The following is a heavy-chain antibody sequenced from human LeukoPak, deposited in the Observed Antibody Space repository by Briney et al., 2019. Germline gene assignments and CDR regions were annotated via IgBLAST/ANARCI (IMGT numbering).Heavy chain of an antibody. D-gene: IGHD5-18*01. Sequence: SVKVSCKASGGTFSSYAISWVRQAPGQGPEWMGGIIPIFGTANYAQKFQGRVTITTDESTSTAYMELSSLRSEDTAAYYCARSALSGYSYGPVDYWGQGTLVTVSS. V-gene: IGHV1-69*05. CDR1: GGTFSSYA. CDR2: IIPIFGTA. CDR3: ARSALSGYSYGPVDY. J-gene: IGHJ4*02.